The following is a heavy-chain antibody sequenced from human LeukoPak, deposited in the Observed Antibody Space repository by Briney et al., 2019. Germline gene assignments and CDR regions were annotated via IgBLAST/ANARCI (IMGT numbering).Heavy chain of an antibody. V-gene: IGHV4-4*07. J-gene: IGHJ4*02. Sequence: SETLSLTCAVYGGSFSGYYWSWIRQPAGKGLEWIGRIYTSGSTNYNPSLKSRVTMSVDTSKNQFSLKLSSVTAADTAVYYCARDGYDSSGYYYDYWGQGTLVTVSS. CDR2: IYTSGST. D-gene: IGHD3-22*01. CDR1: GGSFSGYY. CDR3: ARDGYDSSGYYYDY.